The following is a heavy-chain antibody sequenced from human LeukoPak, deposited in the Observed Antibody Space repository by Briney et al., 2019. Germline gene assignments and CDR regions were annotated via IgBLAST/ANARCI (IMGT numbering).Heavy chain of an antibody. CDR1: GFTFSNYG. J-gene: IGHJ6*02. CDR2: MSYDGSNK. V-gene: IGHV3-30*18. CDR3: AKACGGGCYFMDV. D-gene: IGHD2-15*01. Sequence: GGSLRLSCAASGFTFSNYGMHWVRQAPGKGLEWVAIMSYDGSNKYYADSVKGRFTISRDNSKNTLYLQMNTLRPEHTAVYYCAKACGGGCYFMDVWGQGTTVTVSS.